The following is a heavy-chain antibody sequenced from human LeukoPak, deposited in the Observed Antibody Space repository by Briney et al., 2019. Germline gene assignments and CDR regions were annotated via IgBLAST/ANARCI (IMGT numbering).Heavy chain of an antibody. J-gene: IGHJ6*02. CDR3: ARGPKDYYGIDV. CDR1: GGTFSSYA. V-gene: IGHV1-69*04. CDR2: IIPILGIA. Sequence: SVKVSCKASGGTFSSYAISWVRQAPGQGLEWMGRIIPILGIANYAQKFQGRVTITADKSTSTAYMELSSLRSEDTAVYYCARGPKDYYGIDVWGQGTTVTVSS.